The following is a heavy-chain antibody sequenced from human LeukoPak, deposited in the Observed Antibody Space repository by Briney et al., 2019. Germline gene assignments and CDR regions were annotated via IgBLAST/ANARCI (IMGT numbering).Heavy chain of an antibody. CDR3: SRDCVGYDKFYF. V-gene: IGHV1-69*04. CDR1: GGTFTSYA. D-gene: IGHD2-8*01. Sequence: SVTVSCTATGGTFTSYAISWVRQAPAQGLEWMGRILPILSITNYAQKSQDSVTITAHNSTKNHYTVMMSLISEDTAEYYFSRDCVGYDKFYFWGQGALVTVSS. CDR2: ILPILSIT. J-gene: IGHJ4*02.